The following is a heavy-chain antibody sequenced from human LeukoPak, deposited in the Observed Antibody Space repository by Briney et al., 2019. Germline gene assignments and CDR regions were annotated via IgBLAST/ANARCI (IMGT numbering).Heavy chain of an antibody. CDR3: ARGDTYYDILTGYQNDAFDI. Sequence: GASVKVSCKASGYTFTGYYMHWVRQAPGQGLEWMGWINPNSGGTNYAQKFQGRVTMTRDTSISTAYMELSRLRSDDTAVYYCARGDTYYDILTGYQNDAFDIWGQGTMVTVSS. D-gene: IGHD3-9*01. V-gene: IGHV1-2*02. CDR2: INPNSGGT. J-gene: IGHJ3*02. CDR1: GYTFTGYY.